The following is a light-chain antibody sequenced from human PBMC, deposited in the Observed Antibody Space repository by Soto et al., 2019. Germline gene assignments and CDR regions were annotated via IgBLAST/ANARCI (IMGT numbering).Light chain of an antibody. CDR1: KSDIGVYDF. Sequence: QSVLTQPPSASGSPGQSVTISCTGTKSDIGVYDFVSWYQHHPGKAPRLIIYEVVQRPSGVPDRFSGSKSGNTASLTVSGLQVEDEADYYCSSYAGSRYVFGTGTKVTVL. J-gene: IGLJ1*01. CDR3: SSYAGSRYV. CDR2: EVV. V-gene: IGLV2-8*01.